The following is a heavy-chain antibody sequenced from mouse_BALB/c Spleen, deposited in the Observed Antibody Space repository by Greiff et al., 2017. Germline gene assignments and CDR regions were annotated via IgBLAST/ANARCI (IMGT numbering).Heavy chain of an antibody. J-gene: IGHJ2*01. CDR3: ARGRYGNYEGGYFDY. D-gene: IGHD2-10*02. V-gene: IGHV1-14*01. Sequence: VQLQQSGPELVKPGASVKMSCKASGYTFTSYVMHWVKQKPGQGLEWIGYINPYNDGTKYSEKFKGKATLTSDKSSSTAYMELSSLTSEDSAVYYCARGRYGNYEGGYFDYWGQGTTLTVSS. CDR1: GYTFTSYV. CDR2: INPYNDGT.